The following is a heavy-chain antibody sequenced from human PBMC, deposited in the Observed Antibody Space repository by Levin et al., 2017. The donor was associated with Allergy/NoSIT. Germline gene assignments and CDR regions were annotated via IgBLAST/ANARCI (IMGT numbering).Heavy chain of an antibody. V-gene: IGHV3-48*01. J-gene: IGHJ4*02. D-gene: IGHD1-26*01. CDR1: GFTFGTYS. CDR2: ISSSSTI. CDR3: AREVGASNFDY. Sequence: GGSLRLSCAASGFTFGTYSMNWVRQAPGKGLEWVTYISSSSTIYYADSVKGRFTISRDNAKNTLYLQMNGLRAEDTAVYYCAREVGASNFDYWGQGTLVTVSS.